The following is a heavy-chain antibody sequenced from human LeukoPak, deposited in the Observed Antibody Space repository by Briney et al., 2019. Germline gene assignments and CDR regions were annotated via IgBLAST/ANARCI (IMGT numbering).Heavy chain of an antibody. CDR2: INTNTGEP. CDR3: ARGLTSSGYSPCDY. D-gene: IGHD3-22*01. V-gene: IGHV7-4-1*02. J-gene: IGHJ4*02. Sequence: ASVKVSCKASGYTFPSFVIHWVRQAPGQGLEWMGWINTNTGEPTYAQGFTGRFVFSLDTSVSTAFLQISSLKAEDTAVYYCARGLTSSGYSPCDYWGQGALVSVSS. CDR1: GYTFPSFV.